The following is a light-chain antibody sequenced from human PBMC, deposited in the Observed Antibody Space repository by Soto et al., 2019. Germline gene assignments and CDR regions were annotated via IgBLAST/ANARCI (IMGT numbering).Light chain of an antibody. V-gene: IGLV2-14*01. J-gene: IGLJ2*01. CDR3: RSYTSASTPLV. Sequence: QSALTQPASVSGSPGQSITISCTGTGSDVGGYNYVSWYQQHPGKAPKVMIYDVSNRPSGVSNRFSGYKSGNTASLTISGLQAEDEDDYYCRSYTSASTPLVFGGGTKLTVL. CDR2: DVS. CDR1: GSDVGGYNY.